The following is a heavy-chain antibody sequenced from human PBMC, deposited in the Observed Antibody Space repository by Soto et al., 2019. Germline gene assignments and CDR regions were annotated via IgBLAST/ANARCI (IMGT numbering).Heavy chain of an antibody. D-gene: IGHD4-17*01. V-gene: IGHV5-51*01. J-gene: IGHJ6*02. CDR2: IYPGDSDT. Sequence: PVESLKISCKGSGYSFTSYWSGWVRQMPGKGREWMGSIYPGDSDTRYSPSFQGQVTIAADKSISTAYLQWSSLKASDTAMYYCARVGTTVTPYGMDVWGQGITVTVSS. CDR3: ARVGTTVTPYGMDV. CDR1: GYSFTSYW.